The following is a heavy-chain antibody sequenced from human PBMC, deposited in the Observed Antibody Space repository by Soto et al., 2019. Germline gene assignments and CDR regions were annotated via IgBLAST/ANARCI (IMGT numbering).Heavy chain of an antibody. CDR3: ARGRVYKWNYPGGKYYGMDV. Sequence: PSETLSLTCAVSGGSISSSNWWSWVRQPPGKGLECIGEIYHSGSTNYNPSLKSRVTISVDKSKNQFSLKLSSVTAADTAVYYCARGRVYKWNYPGGKYYGMDVWGQGTTVTLSS. CDR1: GGSISSSNW. D-gene: IGHD1-7*01. V-gene: IGHV4-4*02. J-gene: IGHJ6*02. CDR2: IYHSGST.